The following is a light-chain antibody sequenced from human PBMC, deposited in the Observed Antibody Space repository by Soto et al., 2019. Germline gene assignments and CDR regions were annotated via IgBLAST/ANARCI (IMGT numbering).Light chain of an antibody. CDR2: GDT. V-gene: IGLV1-40*01. Sequence: QAVVTQPPSVSGAPGQRVTISCTGSSSNIGAGYDVHWYQQLPGTAPKLLISGDTNRPSGVPDRFSGSKSGTSASLAITGLRAEDEDDYYCQSFDSSLSGGLFGGGTKLTVL. CDR3: QSFDSSLSGGL. J-gene: IGLJ3*02. CDR1: SSNIGAGYD.